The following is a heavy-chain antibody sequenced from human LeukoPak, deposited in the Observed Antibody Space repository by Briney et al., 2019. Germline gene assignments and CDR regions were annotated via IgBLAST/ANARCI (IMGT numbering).Heavy chain of an antibody. D-gene: IGHD3-10*01. CDR2: INPDSGVT. J-gene: IGHJ4*02. CDR3: ARDAISRGIIDY. CDR1: GYRFTGYY. V-gene: IGHV1-2*02. Sequence: GASVKVSCKASGYRFTGYYVRWVRQAPGQGLEWMGWINPDSGVTNFAQRFQGRATLTRDTSISTAYMELSRLTSDDTAVYYCARDAISRGIIDYWGQGTLVTVSS.